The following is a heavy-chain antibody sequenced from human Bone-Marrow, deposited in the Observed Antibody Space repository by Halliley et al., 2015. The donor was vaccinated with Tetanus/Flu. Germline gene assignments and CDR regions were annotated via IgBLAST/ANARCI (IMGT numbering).Heavy chain of an antibody. J-gene: IGHJ4*02. V-gene: IGHV5-10-1*01. CDR2: IDPSDSYT. D-gene: IGHD5-12*01. CDR1: GYTFATYW. Sequence: QLVQSGAEVKKPGQSLRISCEGSGYTFATYWISWVRQMPGKGLEWMGKIDPSDSYTNYSPSFQGHVTISTDNSITTAYLQWNSLKASDIAMYYCARLHSSGHDYFDYWGQGTLVTVSS. CDR3: ARLHSSGHDYFDY.